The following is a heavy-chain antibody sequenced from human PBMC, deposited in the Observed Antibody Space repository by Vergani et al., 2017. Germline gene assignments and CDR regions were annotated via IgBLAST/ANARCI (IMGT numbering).Heavy chain of an antibody. D-gene: IGHD7-27*01. J-gene: IGHJ4*02. V-gene: IGHV4-4*07. CDR1: GAPISYWC. CDR3: ATGAGPFDI. CDR2: LCPSGST. Sequence: QVQMQESGPGLVKTSETLSLTCSASGAPISYWCWSWLRQPAGKGLEWIGRLCPSGSTNYKPSLKSRVTMSIDTSKNQFSLKLTSVTAADTAVYYGATGAGPFDIWGQGTLVTVSS.